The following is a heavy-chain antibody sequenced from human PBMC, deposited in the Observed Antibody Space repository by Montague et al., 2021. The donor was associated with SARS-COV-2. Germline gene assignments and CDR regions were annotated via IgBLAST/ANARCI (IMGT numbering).Heavy chain of an antibody. CDR1: GGSFSGYY. J-gene: IGHJ4*02. CDR3: ARGARQGYGFRLGSFDS. CDR2: INHSGST. Sequence: SETLSPTCAVYGGSFSGYYWNWIRQPPGKGLEWIGEINHSGSTNYNPSLKSRVTMSVDTSKNQFSLKLSSVTAADTAVYYCARGARQGYGFRLGSFDSWGQGTLVTVSS. V-gene: IGHV4-34*01. D-gene: IGHD3-10*01.